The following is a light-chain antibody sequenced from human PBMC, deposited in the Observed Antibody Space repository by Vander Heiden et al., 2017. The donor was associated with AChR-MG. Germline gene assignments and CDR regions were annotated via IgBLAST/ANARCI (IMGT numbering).Light chain of an antibody. CDR3: CSYAGTYV. CDR1: SGDVGGYNY. V-gene: IGLV2-11*01. Sequence: QSALTQPRPVSGSPGQSVTISCTGTSGDVGGYNYVSWYQQYPGKVPKLMIYDVTKRPSGVPDRFSGSKSGNTASLTISGLQAEDEADYYCCSYAGTYVFGTGTKVTVL. CDR2: DVT. J-gene: IGLJ1*01.